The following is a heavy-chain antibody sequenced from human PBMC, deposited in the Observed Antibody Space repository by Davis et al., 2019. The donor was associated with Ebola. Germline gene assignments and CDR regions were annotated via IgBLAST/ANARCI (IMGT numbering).Heavy chain of an antibody. CDR3: ARDSNGDYGFSGYSANYGMDV. V-gene: IGHV3-21*01. CDR2: ISSSSSYI. CDR1: GFTFSSYS. J-gene: IGHJ6*02. D-gene: IGHD4-17*01. Sequence: GGSLRLSCAASGFTFSSYSMNWVRQAPGKGLEWVSSISSSSSYIYYADSVKGRFTISRDNAKNSLYLQMNSLRAEDTAVYYCARDSNGDYGFSGYSANYGMDVWGQGTTVTVSS.